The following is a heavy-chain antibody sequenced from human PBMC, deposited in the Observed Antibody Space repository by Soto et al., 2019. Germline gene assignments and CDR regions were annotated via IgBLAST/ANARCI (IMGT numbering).Heavy chain of an antibody. D-gene: IGHD4-4*01. V-gene: IGHV3-23*01. Sequence: PGGSLRLSCAASGFTFSSYAMSWVRQAHGKGLEWVSAISGSGGSTYYADSVKGRFTISRDNSKNTLYLQMNSLRAEDTAVYYCAKVGYSNRYFDYWGQGTLVTVSS. CDR3: AKVGYSNRYFDY. J-gene: IGHJ4*02. CDR2: ISGSGGST. CDR1: GFTFSSYA.